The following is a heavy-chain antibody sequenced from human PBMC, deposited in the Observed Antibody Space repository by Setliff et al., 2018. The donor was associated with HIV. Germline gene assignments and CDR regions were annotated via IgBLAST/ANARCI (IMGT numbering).Heavy chain of an antibody. D-gene: IGHD6-6*01. CDR1: GYTFTSYY. CDR3: ASDPAPSSSASYFQH. CDR2: INPSSGST. Sequence: AASVKVSCKASGYTFTSYYMHWVRQAPGQGLEWMGIINPSSGSTTYAQKFQGRVTMTGDTSTSTVYMELSSLRSEDTAVYYCASDPAPSSSASYFQHWGQGTPVTVSS. V-gene: IGHV1-46*01. J-gene: IGHJ1*01.